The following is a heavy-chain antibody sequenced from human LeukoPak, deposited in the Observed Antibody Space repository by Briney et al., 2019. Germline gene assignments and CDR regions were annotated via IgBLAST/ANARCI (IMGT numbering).Heavy chain of an antibody. J-gene: IGHJ4*02. Sequence: SVKVSCKASGGTFSSYAISWVRQAPGQGLEWMGGIIPIFGTANYAQKFQGRVTITADESTSTAYMELSSLRSEDTAVYYCARDSGYCSGGSCYSYFDYWGQGTLVTVSS. CDR2: IIPIFGTA. D-gene: IGHD2-15*01. CDR1: GGTFSSYA. CDR3: ARDSGYCSGGSCYSYFDY. V-gene: IGHV1-69*13.